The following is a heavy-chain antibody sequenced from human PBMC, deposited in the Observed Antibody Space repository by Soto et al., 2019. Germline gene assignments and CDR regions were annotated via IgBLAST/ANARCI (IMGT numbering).Heavy chain of an antibody. J-gene: IGHJ4*02. V-gene: IGHV1-18*01. CDR3: ASNQAGRDPYYFAY. CDR1: GYTFTSYG. D-gene: IGHD6-13*01. Sequence: ASVKVSCKASGYTFTSYGISWVRQAPGQGLEWMGWISAYNGNTNYAQKLQGRVTMTTDTSTSTAYMELRSLRSDDTAVYYCASNQAGRDPYYFAYWGQGTPVTVSS. CDR2: ISAYNGNT.